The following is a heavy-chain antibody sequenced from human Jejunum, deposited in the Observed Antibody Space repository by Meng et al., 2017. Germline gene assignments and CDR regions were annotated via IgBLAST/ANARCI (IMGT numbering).Heavy chain of an antibody. J-gene: IGHJ4*02. V-gene: IGHV4-4*02. CDR2: VFHSGTP. D-gene: IGHD2-21*01. Sequence: QVQLQAVGPGLVKPSGTLSLTCAVSGGSITSTKWWSWVRQTPGKGLEWIGEVFHSGTPNYNPSLMSRLTMSVDKSKNQFSLNLTSVTAADTAMYYCASRPVGIRTYYFDCWGQGTLVTVSS. CDR3: ASRPVGIRTYYFDC. CDR1: GGSITSTKW.